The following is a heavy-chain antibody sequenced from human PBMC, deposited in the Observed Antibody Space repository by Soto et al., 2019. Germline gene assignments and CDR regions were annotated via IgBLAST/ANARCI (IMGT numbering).Heavy chain of an antibody. D-gene: IGHD3-16*02. CDR1: GFTFSDYA. CDR3: AKALGELSPESYDY. Sequence: QVHLVESGGGVVQPGKSLRLSCAASGFTFSDYAMHWVRQAPGKGLEWVAVISYDGSEKYHADSVKGRFTISRDNSKNTVSLQMNSLRVDDTAVYYFAKALGELSPESYDYWGQGTLITVSS. J-gene: IGHJ4*02. CDR2: ISYDGSEK. V-gene: IGHV3-30*18.